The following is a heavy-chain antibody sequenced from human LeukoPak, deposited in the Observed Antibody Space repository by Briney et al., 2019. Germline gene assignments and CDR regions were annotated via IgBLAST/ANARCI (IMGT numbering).Heavy chain of an antibody. Sequence: SETLSLTCTVSDASISSYYWSWIRQPAGKGLEWIGRICVSGTSVYNPSLKSRVTMSVDTSKNQLSLRLKSVTAADTAVYYCARDDVDTPPFDYLGQGTLVTVSS. D-gene: IGHD5-18*01. CDR3: ARDDVDTPPFDY. CDR2: ICVSGTS. V-gene: IGHV4-4*07. J-gene: IGHJ4*02. CDR1: DASISSYY.